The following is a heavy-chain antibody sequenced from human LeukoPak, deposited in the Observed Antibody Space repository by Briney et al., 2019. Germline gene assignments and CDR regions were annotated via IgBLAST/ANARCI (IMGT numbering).Heavy chain of an antibody. J-gene: IGHJ4*02. V-gene: IGHV3-23*01. D-gene: IGHD3-10*01. Sequence: GGSLRLSCAASGFTFSSYGLSWVRQAPGKGLEWVSAISGSGGSTYYADSVKGRFTISRDTSKNTLYLQMNSLRAEDTAVYSCSKYTSRNRLLWFGESWGQGTLVTVSA. CDR2: ISGSGGST. CDR1: GFTFSSYG. CDR3: SKYTSRNRLLWFGES.